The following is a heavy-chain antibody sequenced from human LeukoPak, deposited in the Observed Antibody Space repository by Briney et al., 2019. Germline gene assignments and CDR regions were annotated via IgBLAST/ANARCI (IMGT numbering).Heavy chain of an antibody. CDR3: THDYGDY. CDR1: GGSISSNNW. CDR2: IYHSGST. J-gene: IGHJ4*02. V-gene: IGHV4-4*02. Sequence: SETRSLTCAVSGGSISSNNWWSWVRQPPGKGLEWIGEIYHSGSTNYNPSLKSRVTISVDTSKNQFSLNLSSVTAADTAVYYCTHDYGDYWGQGTLVTVSS.